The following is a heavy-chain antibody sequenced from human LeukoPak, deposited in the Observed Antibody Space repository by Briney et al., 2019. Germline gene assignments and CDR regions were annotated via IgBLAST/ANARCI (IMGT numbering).Heavy chain of an antibody. CDR1: GFTFSSYA. V-gene: IGHV3-23*01. J-gene: IGHJ4*02. D-gene: IGHD4-17*01. Sequence: PGGSLRLSCAASGFTFSSYAMAWVRQAPGKGLEWGSGIKGGGGSTYYADSVKGWFTISRDNSKNTLYLQMNSLRADDTAVYYCAKVPPRMTTVTEHVESDYWGQETLVTVSS. CDR2: IKGGGGST. CDR3: AKVPPRMTTVTEHVESDY.